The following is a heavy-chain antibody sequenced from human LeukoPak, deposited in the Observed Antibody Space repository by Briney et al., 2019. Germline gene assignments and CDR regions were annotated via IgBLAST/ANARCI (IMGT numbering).Heavy chain of an antibody. CDR1: GFTFDDYA. Sequence: GGSLRLSCAASGFTFDDYAMHWVRQAPGKGLEWVSCISWNGGSLAYAGSVKGRFTISRDNAKNSLYLQMNSLKTEDTAVYYCTTDGVGVEGATYDNWGQGTLVSVSS. V-gene: IGHV3-9*01. CDR3: TTDGVGVEGATYDN. CDR2: ISWNGGSL. D-gene: IGHD1-26*01. J-gene: IGHJ4*02.